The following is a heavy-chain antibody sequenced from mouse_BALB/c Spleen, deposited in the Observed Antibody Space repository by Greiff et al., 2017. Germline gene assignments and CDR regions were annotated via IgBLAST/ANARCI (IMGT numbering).Heavy chain of an antibody. D-gene: IGHD2-3*01. V-gene: IGHV8-12*01. J-gene: IGHJ4*01. CDR2: IYWDDDK. CDR3: ARRGIYDGYRGAMDY. CDR1: GFSLSTSGMG. Sequence: QVTLKESGPGILQPSQTLSLTCSFSGFSLSTSGMGVSWIRQPSGKGLEWLAHIYWDDDKRYNPSLKSRLTISKDTSRNQVFLKITSVDTADTATYYCARRGIYDGYRGAMDYWGQGTSVTVSS.